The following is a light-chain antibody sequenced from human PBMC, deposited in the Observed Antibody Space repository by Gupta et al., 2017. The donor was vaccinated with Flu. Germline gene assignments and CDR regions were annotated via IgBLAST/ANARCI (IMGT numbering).Light chain of an antibody. CDR1: QSISNW. Sequence: DMQMTQSPSTVSASVGDRVTITCRASQSISNWLAWYQQKPGKAPKVLIYKASNLASGVPSRFSGSGSGTEFTLIISSLQPDDFATYYCQQDNNSPFTFGQGTKLDIK. CDR3: QQDNNSPFT. J-gene: IGKJ2*01. V-gene: IGKV1-5*03. CDR2: KAS.